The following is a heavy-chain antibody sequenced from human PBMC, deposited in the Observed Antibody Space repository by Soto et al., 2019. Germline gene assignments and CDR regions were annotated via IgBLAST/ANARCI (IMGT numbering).Heavy chain of an antibody. CDR3: ARGPPSENYYYYMDV. CDR1: GGSFSGYY. J-gene: IGHJ6*03. V-gene: IGHV4-34*01. D-gene: IGHD6-6*01. Sequence: PSETLSLTCAVCGGSFSGYYWSWIRQPPGKGLEWIGEINHSGSTNYNPPLKSRVTISVDTSKNQFSLKLSSVTAADTAVYYCARGPPSENYYYYMDVWGKGTTVTVSS. CDR2: INHSGST.